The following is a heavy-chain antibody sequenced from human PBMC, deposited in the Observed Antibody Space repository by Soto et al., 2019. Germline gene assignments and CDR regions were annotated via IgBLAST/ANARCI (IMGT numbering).Heavy chain of an antibody. CDR1: GYTFTGYY. Sequence: ASVKVSCKASGYTFTGYYMHWVRQAPGQGLEWMGWINPNSGGTNYAQKFQGWVTMTRDTSISTAYMELSRLRSDDTAVYYCAREPTTVTSYYYYGMDVWGQGTTVTVSS. J-gene: IGHJ6*02. V-gene: IGHV1-2*04. CDR2: INPNSGGT. CDR3: AREPTTVTSYYYYGMDV. D-gene: IGHD4-17*01.